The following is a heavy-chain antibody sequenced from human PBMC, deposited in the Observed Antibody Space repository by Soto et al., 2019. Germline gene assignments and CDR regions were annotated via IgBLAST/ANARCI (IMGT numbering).Heavy chain of an antibody. V-gene: IGHV1-18*01. CDR2: ISAYNAYT. J-gene: IGHJ4*02. CDR3: ARVFRWSSSSWGFDS. Sequence: QVQLVQSGAEVKKPGASVKVSCKASGYTFISYGITWVRQAPGQGLEWMGWISAYNAYTNYGQKFQDRVSLTTDTSTNTSYMEMRSLRSDDTAFYFCARVFRWSSSSWGFDSWGQGTLVTVSS. CDR1: GYTFISYG. D-gene: IGHD6-6*01.